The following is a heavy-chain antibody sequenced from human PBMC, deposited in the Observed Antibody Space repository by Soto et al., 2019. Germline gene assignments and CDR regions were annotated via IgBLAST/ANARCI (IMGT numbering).Heavy chain of an antibody. CDR2: IYSGGST. CDR3: ARNGEGLPVNYYYYYYMDV. Sequence: EVQLVESGGGLVQPGGSLRLSCAASGFTVSSNYMSWVRQAPGKGLEWVSVIYSGGSTYYADSVKGRFTISRDNSKNTLYLQMNSLRAEDTAVYYCARNGEGLPVNYYYYYYMDVWGKGTTVTVSS. D-gene: IGHD4-17*01. J-gene: IGHJ6*03. V-gene: IGHV3-66*01. CDR1: GFTVSSNY.